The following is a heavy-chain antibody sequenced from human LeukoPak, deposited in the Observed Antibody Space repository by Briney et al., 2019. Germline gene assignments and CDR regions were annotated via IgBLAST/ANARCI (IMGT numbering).Heavy chain of an antibody. CDR2: ITSSRSTI. CDR3: ARNFDS. CDR1: GFTFTSYT. Sequence: PGGTLRLSCAASGFTFTSYTMNWVRQAPGKGLEWVSYITSSRSTIYYPDSVKGRFTMSRDNAENSLYLQMNSLRAEDTAVYYCARNFDSWGQGTLVTVSS. V-gene: IGHV3-48*01. D-gene: IGHD2/OR15-2a*01. J-gene: IGHJ4*02.